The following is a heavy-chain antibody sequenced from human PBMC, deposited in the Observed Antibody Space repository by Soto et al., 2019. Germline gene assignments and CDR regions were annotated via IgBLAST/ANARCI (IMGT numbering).Heavy chain of an antibody. CDR2: IYYSGST. Sequence: SETLSLTCTVTGDSISSRSYYWGWIRQPPGKGLEWIGSIYYSGSTYNNPSLRSRVSMSIDTSKDQFSLKLKSVTAADTALYFCARQRTSVVTQAYFDVWGQVALVTFST. D-gene: IGHD2-21*02. J-gene: IGHJ4*02. V-gene: IGHV4-39*01. CDR3: ARQRTSVVTQAYFDV. CDR1: GDSISSRSYY.